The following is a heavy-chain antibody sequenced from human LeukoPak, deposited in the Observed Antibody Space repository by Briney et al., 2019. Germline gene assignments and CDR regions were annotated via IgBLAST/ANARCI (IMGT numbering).Heavy chain of an antibody. Sequence: PSETLSLTCAVYGGSFSGYYWSWIRQPPGKGLEWIGDINHSGSTNYNPSLKSRVTISVDTSKNQFSLKLSSVTAADTAVYYCASVGTAMVLGYWGEGTLVTVSS. D-gene: IGHD5-18*01. CDR2: INHSGST. CDR3: ASVGTAMVLGY. CDR1: GGSFSGYY. J-gene: IGHJ4*02. V-gene: IGHV4-34*01.